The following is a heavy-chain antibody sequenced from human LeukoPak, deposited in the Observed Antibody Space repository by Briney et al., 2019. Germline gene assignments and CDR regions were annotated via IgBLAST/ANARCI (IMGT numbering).Heavy chain of an antibody. J-gene: IGHJ4*02. CDR1: GFTFSTYG. CDR3: AKDSAKKYDDY. D-gene: IGHD2/OR15-2a*01. V-gene: IGHV3-23*01. Sequence: GGSLRLSCAASGFTFSTYGMHWVRQAPGKGLEWVSAISGGGGSTYYADSVKGRFTISRENSKNTLYLQMNSLRAEDTAVYYCAKDSAKKYDDYWGQGTLVTVSS. CDR2: ISGGGGST.